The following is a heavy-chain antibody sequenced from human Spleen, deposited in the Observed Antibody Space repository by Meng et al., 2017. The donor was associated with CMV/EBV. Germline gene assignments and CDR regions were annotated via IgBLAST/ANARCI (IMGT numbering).Heavy chain of an antibody. CDR1: GGSISSSNL. D-gene: IGHD6-13*01. Sequence: QVQLQESGPGLVKPSGTLSLTCAVSGGSISSSNLWTWVRQVPGKGLEWIGEIYHSGSTNYNPSLKSRVTISVDKFKNQFSLKLGSVTAADTAVYYCARDSYSTTWSYSEYWGRGTLVTVSS. CDR3: ARDSYSTTWSYSEY. CDR2: IYHSGST. V-gene: IGHV4-4*02. J-gene: IGHJ4*02.